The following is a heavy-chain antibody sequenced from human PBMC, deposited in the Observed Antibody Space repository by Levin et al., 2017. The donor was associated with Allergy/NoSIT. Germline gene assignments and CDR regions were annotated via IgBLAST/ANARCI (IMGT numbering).Heavy chain of an antibody. CDR1: GGSFSGYY. V-gene: IGHV4-34*01. CDR3: ARGLYPASSSSPPGWFDP. CDR2: INHSGST. Sequence: PGGSLRLSCAVYGGSFSGYYWSWIRQPPGKGLEWIGEINHSGSTNYNPSLKSRVTISVDTSKNQFSLKLSSVTAADTAVYYCARGLYPASSSSPPGWFDPWGQGTLVTVSS. D-gene: IGHD6-6*01. J-gene: IGHJ5*02.